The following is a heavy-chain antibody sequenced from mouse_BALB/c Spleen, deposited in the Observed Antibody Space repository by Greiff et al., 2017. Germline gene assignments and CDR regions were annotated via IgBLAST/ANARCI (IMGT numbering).Heavy chain of an antibody. D-gene: IGHD1-1*01. V-gene: IGHV1-14*01. J-gene: IGHJ4*01. CDR1: GYTFTSYV. CDR3: ARHGSSWAMDY. Sequence: VQLQQSGPELVKPGASVKMSCKASGYTFTSYVMHWVKQKPGQGLEWIGYINPYNDGTKYNEKFKGKATLTSDKSSSTAYMELSSLTSEDSAVYYCARHGSSWAMDYWGQGTSVTVSS. CDR2: INPYNDGT.